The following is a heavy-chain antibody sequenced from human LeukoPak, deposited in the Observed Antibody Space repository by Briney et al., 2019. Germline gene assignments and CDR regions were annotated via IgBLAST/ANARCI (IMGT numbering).Heavy chain of an antibody. V-gene: IGHV1-69*05. Sequence: TSVKVSCKASGYTFPNYDINWVRQATGQGLEWMGRIIPIFGTANYAQKFQGRVTITTDESTSTAYMELSSLRSEDTAVYYCARTGRGNWFDPWGQGTLVTVSS. CDR2: IIPIFGTA. CDR3: ARTGRGNWFDP. CDR1: GYTFPNYD. J-gene: IGHJ5*02. D-gene: IGHD3-10*01.